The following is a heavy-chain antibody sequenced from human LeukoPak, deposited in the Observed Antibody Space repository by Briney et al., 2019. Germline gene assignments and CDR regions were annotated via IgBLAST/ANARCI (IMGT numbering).Heavy chain of an antibody. J-gene: IGHJ4*02. CDR3: ARDGSYEHFDY. CDR2: ISGSGGGT. V-gene: IGHV3-23*01. CDR1: GFTFSSYA. Sequence: GGSLRLSCVASGFTFSSYAMSWVRQAPGKGLEWVSAISGSGGGTYYADSVKGRFTISRDNAKNTLYLQMNSLRAEDTAVYYCARDGSYEHFDYWGQGTLVTVSS. D-gene: IGHD1-26*01.